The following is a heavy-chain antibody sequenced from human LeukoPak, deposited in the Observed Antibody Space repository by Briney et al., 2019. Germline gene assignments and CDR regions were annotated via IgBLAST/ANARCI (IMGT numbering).Heavy chain of an antibody. CDR1: GGSISSYY. V-gene: IGHV4-59*12. J-gene: IGHJ5*02. CDR2: IYYSGST. CDR3: AREGTSGGLNWLDP. D-gene: IGHD3-10*01. Sequence: SETLSLTCTVSGGSISSYYWGWIRQPPGKGLEWIAYIYYSGSTNSNPSLKSRVTISVDTSKNQFSLRLSSVNAADTAVYFCAREGTSGGLNWLDPWGQGTLVTVSS.